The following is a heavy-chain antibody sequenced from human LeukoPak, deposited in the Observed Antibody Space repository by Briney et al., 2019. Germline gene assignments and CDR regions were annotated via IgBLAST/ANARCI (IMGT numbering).Heavy chain of an antibody. CDR3: VRDAEYYYGSGSYSSGIDV. CDR2: IYYSGST. V-gene: IGHV4-31*03. CDR1: GGSISSSGYY. D-gene: IGHD3-10*01. J-gene: IGHJ6*02. Sequence: SQTLSLTCTVSGGSISSSGYYWSWIRQHPGKGLGWIGYIYYSGSTYYNPSLKGRVTISVDTSKNQFSLKLSSVTAADTAVYYCVRDAEYYYGSGSYSSGIDVWGQGTTVTVSS.